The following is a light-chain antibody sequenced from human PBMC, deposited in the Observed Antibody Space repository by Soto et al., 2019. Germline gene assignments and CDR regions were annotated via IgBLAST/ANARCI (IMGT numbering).Light chain of an antibody. CDR1: SSNIGVNT. Sequence: QAVVTQPPSASGAPGQRVTISCSGSSSNIGVNTVNWYQQLPGTAPKLLMYSSNKRPSGVTDRFSGSKSGTSASLAISGLQSEDEADYYCAVWDDSLDGWVFGGGTKITVL. CDR2: SSN. V-gene: IGLV1-44*01. J-gene: IGLJ3*02. CDR3: AVWDDSLDGWV.